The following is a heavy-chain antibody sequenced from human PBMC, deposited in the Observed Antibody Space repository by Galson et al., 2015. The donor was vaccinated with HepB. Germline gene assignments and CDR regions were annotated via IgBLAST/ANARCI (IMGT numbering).Heavy chain of an antibody. J-gene: IGHJ6*02. V-gene: IGHV3-53*01. Sequence: SLRLSCAASGFTVSSNYMSWVRQAPGKGLEWVSVIYSGGSTYYADSVKGRFTISRDNSKNTLYLQMNSLRAEDTAVYYCARVPGDYYYYGMDVWGQGTTVTVSS. CDR2: IYSGGST. D-gene: IGHD3-10*01. CDR1: GFTVSSNY. CDR3: ARVPGDYYYYGMDV.